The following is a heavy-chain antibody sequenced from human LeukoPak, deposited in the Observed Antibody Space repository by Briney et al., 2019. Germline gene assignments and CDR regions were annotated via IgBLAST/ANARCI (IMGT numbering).Heavy chain of an antibody. D-gene: IGHD4-17*01. CDR1: GGSISSSNW. CDR2: IYHSGST. CDR3: ARGGDYGDGNWFDP. V-gene: IGHV4-4*02. J-gene: IGHJ5*02. Sequence: SETLSLTCAVSGGSISSSNWWSWVRQPPGKGLEWIGEIYHSGSTNYNPSLKSRVTISVDKSKNQFSLKLSSVTAADTAAYYCARGGDYGDGNWFDPWGQETLVTVSS.